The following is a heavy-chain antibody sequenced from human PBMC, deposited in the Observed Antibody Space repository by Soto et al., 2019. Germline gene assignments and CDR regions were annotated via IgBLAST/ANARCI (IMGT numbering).Heavy chain of an antibody. J-gene: IGHJ6*02. CDR1: GFTFSSYE. CDR2: ISSSGSTI. V-gene: IGHV3-48*03. D-gene: IGHD3-3*01. CDR3: ARDSITIFGVVIQTHYYGMDV. Sequence: PGGSLRLSCAASGFTFSSYEMNWVRQAPGKGLEWVSYISSSGSTIYYADSVKGRFTISRDNAKNSLYLQMNSLRAEDTAVYYCARDSITIFGVVIQTHYYGMDVWGQGTTVTVSS.